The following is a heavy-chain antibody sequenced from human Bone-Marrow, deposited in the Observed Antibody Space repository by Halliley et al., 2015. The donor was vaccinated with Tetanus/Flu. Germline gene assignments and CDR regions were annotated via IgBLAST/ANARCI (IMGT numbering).Heavy chain of an antibody. J-gene: IGHJ4*02. CDR1: AGSFTVYS. CDR2: INYSGVT. CDR3: ARLGDSSCCGGWVFH. D-gene: IGHD3-16*01. V-gene: IGHV4-34*01. Sequence: TLSLTCAVNAGSFTVYSWAWIRQSPGKGLEWIGDINYSGVTKYNPSLQSRVSISVDTSKRQFYLVLKSMTAADAAVYYCARLGDSSCCGGWVFHWGQGTLVTVST.